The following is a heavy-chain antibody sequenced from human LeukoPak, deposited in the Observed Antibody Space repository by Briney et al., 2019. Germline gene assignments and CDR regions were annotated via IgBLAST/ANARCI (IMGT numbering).Heavy chain of an antibody. D-gene: IGHD3-3*01. V-gene: IGHV3-64*01. J-gene: IGHJ4*02. CDR3: AKGIHGSLLRSLEFDY. Sequence: GGSLRLSCAASGFTFSSYAMHWVRQAPGKGLEYVSAISSNGGSTYYANSVKGRFTISRDNSKNTLFLQVNSLRAEDTAVYYCAKGIHGSLLRSLEFDYWGQGTLVAVSS. CDR1: GFTFSSYA. CDR2: ISSNGGST.